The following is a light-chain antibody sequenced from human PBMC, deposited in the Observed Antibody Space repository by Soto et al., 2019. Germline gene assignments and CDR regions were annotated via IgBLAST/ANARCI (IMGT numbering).Light chain of an antibody. CDR3: ATWDDSLNGGV. V-gene: IGLV1-44*01. J-gene: IGLJ2*01. CDR1: SSNIGSNT. Sequence: QSVLTQPPSASGTPGQRVTISCSGSSSNIGSNTVTWYQQLPGTAPKLLIYSNGQRPSGVPDRFSGSKSGTSASLAISGLQSEDEADYYCATWDDSLNGGVFGGVTQLTVL. CDR2: SNG.